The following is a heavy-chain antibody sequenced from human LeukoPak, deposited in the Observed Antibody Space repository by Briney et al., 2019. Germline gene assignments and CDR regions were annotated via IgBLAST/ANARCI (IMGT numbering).Heavy chain of an antibody. D-gene: IGHD2-2*01. CDR2: INHSGST. CDR1: GGSFSGYY. CDR3: ARFDCSSTSCYDDGMDV. V-gene: IGHV4-34*01. J-gene: IGHJ6*02. Sequence: SETLSLTCAVYGGSFSGYYWGWIRQPPGKGLEWIGEINHSGSTNYNPSLKSRVTISVDTSKNQFSLKLSSVTAADTAVYYCARFDCSSTSCYDDGMDVWGQGTTVTVSS.